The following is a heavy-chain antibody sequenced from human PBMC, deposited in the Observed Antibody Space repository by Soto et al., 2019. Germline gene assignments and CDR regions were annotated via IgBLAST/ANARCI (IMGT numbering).Heavy chain of an antibody. Sequence: EVQLVESGGGLVQPGGSLRLSCAASGFTFRSYWMHWVRQAPGKGLVWVSRINSDGSSTSYADYVKGRFTISRDNAKNTLYLQMNSLRVEDTAVYYCARDRGYYFGSDYWGQGTLVTVSS. CDR1: GFTFRSYW. D-gene: IGHD3-10*01. CDR3: ARDRGYYFGSDY. J-gene: IGHJ4*02. CDR2: INSDGSST. V-gene: IGHV3-74*01.